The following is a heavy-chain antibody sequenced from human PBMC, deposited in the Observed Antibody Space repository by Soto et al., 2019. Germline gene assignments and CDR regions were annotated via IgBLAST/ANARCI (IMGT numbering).Heavy chain of an antibody. CDR3: AGAFYGVDL. Sequence: TLSLTCTVSGGSITSGGYSWSWIRQSPGQGLEWIGYIYQSGSAFYNPSLKTRATILVDRSKNQFSLNLTSVTAADAAVYFCAGAFYGVDLWGQGTTVTVSS. CDR1: GGSITSGGYS. J-gene: IGHJ6*02. V-gene: IGHV4-30-2*06. CDR2: IYQSGSA.